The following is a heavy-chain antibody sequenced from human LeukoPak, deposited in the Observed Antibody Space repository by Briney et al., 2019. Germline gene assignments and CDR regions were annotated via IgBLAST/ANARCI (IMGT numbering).Heavy chain of an antibody. CDR3: AKDPLSTVVSYFHY. J-gene: IGHJ4*02. V-gene: IGHV3-30*18. D-gene: IGHD4-23*01. CDR2: ISYHGRNK. Sequence: GRTLRLSCAASVFTFSSYGMHWVRRAPAKGLEWVAVISYHGRNKYYADSVKGRFTISRDNSKNTLYLQMNSLRADDTAVYYCAKDPLSTVVSYFHYRGEGTLVTVSS. CDR1: VFTFSSYG.